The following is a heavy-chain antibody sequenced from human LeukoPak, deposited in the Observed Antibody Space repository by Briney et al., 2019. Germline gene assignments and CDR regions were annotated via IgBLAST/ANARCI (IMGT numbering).Heavy chain of an antibody. V-gene: IGHV3-21*01. CDR3: ARDLIAAAGTGYFDY. J-gene: IGHJ4*02. CDR1: GFTLRSYS. CDR2: ISSSSSYI. D-gene: IGHD6-13*01. Sequence: GGSLRLSCAASGFTLRSYSMNWVRQTPGKGLEWVSSISSSSSYIYYADSVKGRFTISRDNAKNSLYLQMNSLRAEDTAVYYCARDLIAAAGTGYFDYWGQGTLVTVSS.